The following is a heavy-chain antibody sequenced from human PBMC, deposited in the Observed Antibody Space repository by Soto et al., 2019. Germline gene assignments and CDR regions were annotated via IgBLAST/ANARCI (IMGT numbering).Heavy chain of an antibody. CDR2: IKQEGRD. V-gene: IGHV3-7*04. Sequence: EVQLVESGGGLVQPGGSLRLSCAASGFTFGTYWMSWVGQSPGEGRGWVANIKQEGRDYYVDSVKGRFTISRDNAKNSVYLQMNSLKPEDTAVYYCARDEMGGYYAYWGAGTLVTVSS. CDR1: GFTFGTYW. D-gene: IGHD3-3*01. CDR3: ARDEMGGYYAY. J-gene: IGHJ4*02.